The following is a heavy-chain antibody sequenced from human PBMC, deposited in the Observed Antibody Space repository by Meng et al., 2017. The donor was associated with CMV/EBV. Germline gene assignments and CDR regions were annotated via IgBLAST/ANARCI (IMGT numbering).Heavy chain of an antibody. CDR1: GYTFSSDG. Sequence: QVQLVKLGAGWKKPGASVKGSCKTSGYTFSSDGISWGRQAPGQGLEWMGWISAYNGNTNYAQKLQGRVTMTTDTSTSTAYMELRSLRSDDTAVYYCARVGGGNWFDPWGQGTLVTVSS. V-gene: IGHV1-18*01. CDR2: ISAYNGNT. CDR3: ARVGGGNWFDP. J-gene: IGHJ5*02. D-gene: IGHD3-16*01.